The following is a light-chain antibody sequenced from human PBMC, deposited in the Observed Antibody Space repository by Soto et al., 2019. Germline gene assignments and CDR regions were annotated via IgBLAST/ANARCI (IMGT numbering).Light chain of an antibody. CDR3: MQALRAPPT. J-gene: IGKJ1*01. V-gene: IGKV2-28*01. Sequence: DIVITQSPLSLPVTPGEPASISCRSSQSLLHSNGNNYLEWYLQKPGQSPQLLIYLGSSRASGVPDRFSGSGSGTDFTLKISRVEAEDVGVYHCMQALRAPPTFGQGTKVDIK. CDR1: QSLLHSNGNNY. CDR2: LGS.